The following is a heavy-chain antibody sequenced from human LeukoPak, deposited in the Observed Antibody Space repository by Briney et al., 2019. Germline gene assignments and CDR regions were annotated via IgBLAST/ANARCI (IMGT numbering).Heavy chain of an antibody. CDR1: GGTFSSYA. V-gene: IGHV1-69*04. Sequence: GASVKVSCKASGGTFSSYAISWVRQAPGQGLEWMGRIIPILGIANYAQKFQGRVTITADKSTSTAYMELSSLRSEDTAVYYCARGSWFGESYYFDYWGQGTLVTVSS. CDR3: ARGSWFGESYYFDY. D-gene: IGHD3-10*01. J-gene: IGHJ4*02. CDR2: IIPILGIA.